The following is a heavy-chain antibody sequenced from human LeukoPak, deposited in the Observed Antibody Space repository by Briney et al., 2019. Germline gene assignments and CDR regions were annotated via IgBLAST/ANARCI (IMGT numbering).Heavy chain of an antibody. CDR2: ISGSGGST. CDR3: ALHRSRMWDSSGYYFDY. D-gene: IGHD3-22*01. Sequence: QPGGSLRLSCAASGFTFSSYAMSWVRQAPGKGLEWVSAISGSGGSTYYADSVKGRFTISRDNSKNTLYLQMNSLRAEDTAVYYCALHRSRMWDSSGYYFDYWGQGTLVTVSS. CDR1: GFTFSSYA. V-gene: IGHV3-23*01. J-gene: IGHJ4*02.